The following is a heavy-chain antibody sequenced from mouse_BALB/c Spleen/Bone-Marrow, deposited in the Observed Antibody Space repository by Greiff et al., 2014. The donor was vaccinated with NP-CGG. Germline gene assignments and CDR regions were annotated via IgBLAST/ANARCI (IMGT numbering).Heavy chain of an antibody. Sequence: QVQLQQSGAEVVRPGTSVKVSCKASGYAFTNYLIEWIKQRPGQGLEWIGLINPGSGGTNYNEKFKGKATLTADKSSSTAYMQLSSLTSDDSAVYFCARVLERPFWGQGTLVTVSA. CDR2: INPGSGGT. V-gene: IGHV1-54*01. CDR1: GYAFTNYL. CDR3: ARVLERPF. J-gene: IGHJ3*01.